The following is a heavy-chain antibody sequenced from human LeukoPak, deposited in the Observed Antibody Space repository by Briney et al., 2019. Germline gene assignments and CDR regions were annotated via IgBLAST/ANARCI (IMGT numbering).Heavy chain of an antibody. V-gene: IGHV4-4*07. CDR1: SGSISNYY. Sequence: SGTLSLTCTVSSGSISNYYWTWIRQPAGKGLEWIGRIYTSGSTNYKPSLKSRVTMSVDTYKNQLSLKLSSVTAADTAVYYCARELVTTSTTRPYSDFWGQGTLATVSS. CDR3: ARELVTTSTTRPYSDF. CDR2: IYTSGST. J-gene: IGHJ4*02. D-gene: IGHD1-26*01.